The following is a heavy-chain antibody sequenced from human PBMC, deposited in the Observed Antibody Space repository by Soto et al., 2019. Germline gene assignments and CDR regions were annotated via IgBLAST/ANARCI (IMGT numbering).Heavy chain of an antibody. CDR2: IIPIFGTA. CDR1: RVGIGIYV. V-gene: IGHV1-69*01. J-gene: IGHJ3*02. CDR3: ERDRSHAFEI. Sequence: WKACRVGIGIYVMSWVRQAPGQGLEWMGGIIPIFGTADYAQKFQGRVTITADESTSTAYMELRSLRSENTAVYYFERDRSHAFEIWGQGTMVTVS.